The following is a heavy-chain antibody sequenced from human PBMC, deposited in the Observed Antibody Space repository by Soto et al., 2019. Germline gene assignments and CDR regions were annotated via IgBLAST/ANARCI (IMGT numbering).Heavy chain of an antibody. Sequence: QLQLQESGPGLVKPSETLSLTCTVSGGSISSSSYYWGWIRQPPGKGLEWIGSIYYSGSTYYNPSPTIPVPVSFATYTSPFSLKLRSVTAADTAVYYCATQEVGGSYVYTFDPWGQGTLVTVSS. CDR1: GGSISSSSYY. CDR3: ATQEVGGSYVYTFDP. CDR2: IYYSGST. D-gene: IGHD1-26*01. J-gene: IGHJ5*02. V-gene: IGHV4-39*02.